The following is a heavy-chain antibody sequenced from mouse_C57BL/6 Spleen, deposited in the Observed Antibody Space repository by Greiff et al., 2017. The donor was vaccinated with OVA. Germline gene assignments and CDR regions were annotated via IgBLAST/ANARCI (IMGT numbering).Heavy chain of an antibody. D-gene: IGHD2-3*01. J-gene: IGHJ3*01. CDR3: ARDDGYPSAWFAY. V-gene: IGHV3-6*01. CDR1: GYSITSGYY. Sequence: EVKLVESGPGLVKPSQSLSLTCSVTGYSITSGYYWNWIRQFPGNKLEWMGYISYDGSNNYNPSLKNRISITRDTSKNQFFLKLNSVTTEDTATYYCARDDGYPSAWFAYWGQGTLVTVSA. CDR2: ISYDGSN.